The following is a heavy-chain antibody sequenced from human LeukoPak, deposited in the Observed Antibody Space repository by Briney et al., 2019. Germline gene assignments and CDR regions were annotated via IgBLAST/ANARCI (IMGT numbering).Heavy chain of an antibody. Sequence: GGSLRLSCAASRFTFSNYAMHWDRQAPGKGLEWVAVISNDGSNNYYADSVKGRFTISRDNSKSTLYLQMNSLRAEDTAVYYCGRVAPGGRHIDYWGQGTLVTVS. V-gene: IGHV3-30-3*01. D-gene: IGHD6-13*01. CDR1: RFTFSNYA. CDR3: GRVAPGGRHIDY. J-gene: IGHJ4*02. CDR2: ISNDGSNN.